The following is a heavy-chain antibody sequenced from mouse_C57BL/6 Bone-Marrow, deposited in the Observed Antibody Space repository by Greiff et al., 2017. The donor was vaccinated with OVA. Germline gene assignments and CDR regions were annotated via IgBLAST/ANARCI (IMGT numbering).Heavy chain of an antibody. CDR3: ARQLQAY. D-gene: IGHD2-1*01. V-gene: IGHV5-17*01. CDR1: GFTFSDYG. Sequence: EVQLQESGGGLVKPGGSLKLSCAASGFTFSDYGMHWVRQAPEKGLEWVADISSGSSTIYYADTVKGRFTISRDNAKNTLFLQMTSLRSEDTAMYYCARQLQAYWGQGTLVTVSA. J-gene: IGHJ3*01. CDR2: ISSGSSTI.